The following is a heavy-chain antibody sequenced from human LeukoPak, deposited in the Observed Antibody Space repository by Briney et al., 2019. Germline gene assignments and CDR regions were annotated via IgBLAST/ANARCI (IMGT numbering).Heavy chain of an antibody. Sequence: GGSLRLSCAASGFTFSSYEMSWVRQAPGKGLEWVSYIATGGSAIYYADSVKGRFTISRDNAKNSLYLQMNSLRAEDMAVYYCVRGGYCSSTICYWYNAFDMWGQGTMDTVSS. J-gene: IGHJ3*02. CDR3: VRGGYCSSTICYWYNAFDM. CDR1: GFTFSSYE. V-gene: IGHV3-48*03. D-gene: IGHD2-2*01. CDR2: IATGGSAI.